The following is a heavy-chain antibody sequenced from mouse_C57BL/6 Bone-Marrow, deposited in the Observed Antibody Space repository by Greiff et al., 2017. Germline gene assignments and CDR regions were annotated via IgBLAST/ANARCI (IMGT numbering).Heavy chain of an antibody. CDR1: GFTFSDYG. J-gene: IGHJ4*01. CDR2: ISSGSSTI. V-gene: IGHV5-17*01. CDR3: ARRDYGPLYYAMDY. D-gene: IGHD1-1*01. Sequence: EVQLVESGGGLVKPGGSLKLSCAASGFTFSDYGMHWVRQAPEQGLEWVAYISSGSSTIYYADTVKGRFTFSRDNANNTLFLHMTSLRSNDTDMDFYARRDYGPLYYAMDYWGQGTSVTVSA.